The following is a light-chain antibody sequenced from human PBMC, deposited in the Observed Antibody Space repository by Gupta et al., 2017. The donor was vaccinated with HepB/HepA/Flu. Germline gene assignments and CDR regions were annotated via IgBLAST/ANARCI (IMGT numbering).Light chain of an antibody. V-gene: IGLV3-1*01. CDR2: QDS. CDR1: KLGDKY. Sequence: SYEPTQPPSASVSPRETPSITCSGDKLGDKYACWYQQKPGQSPVLVIYQDSKRPSGIPERFSGSNSGNTATLTISGTQAMDEADYYCQAWDSSTDVVFGGGTKLTVL. CDR3: QAWDSSTDVV. J-gene: IGLJ2*01.